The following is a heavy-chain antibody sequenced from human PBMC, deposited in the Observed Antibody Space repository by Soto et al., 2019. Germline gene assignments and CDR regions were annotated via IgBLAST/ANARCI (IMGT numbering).Heavy chain of an antibody. CDR2: ISYDGSNK. CDR3: ARLSEQLELSGSYGMDF. J-gene: IGHJ6*02. V-gene: IGHV3-30-3*01. D-gene: IGHD1-1*01. Sequence: QVQLVESGGGVVLPGRSLRLSCAASGFTFSNYAMHWVRQAPGKGLEWVSLISYDGSNKYYADSVKGRFTISRDNSKNTLYLQMNSLKPEDTAVYYCARLSEQLELSGSYGMDFWGQGTTVTVSS. CDR1: GFTFSNYA.